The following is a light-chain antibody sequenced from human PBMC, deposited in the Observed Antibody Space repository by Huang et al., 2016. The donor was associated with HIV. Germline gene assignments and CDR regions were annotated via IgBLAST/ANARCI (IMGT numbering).Light chain of an antibody. CDR1: QSLTTN. V-gene: IGKV3-15*01. Sequence: EIVLTQSPATLSVSPGERVTLSCRTSQSLTTNLAWYQHKPGQAPRLLVYGTSSRATEVPDRFSGSGSGTEFTLTISSLQSEDFAVYSCQHYKTFGRGTKLEIK. CDR3: QHYKT. J-gene: IGKJ2*01. CDR2: GTS.